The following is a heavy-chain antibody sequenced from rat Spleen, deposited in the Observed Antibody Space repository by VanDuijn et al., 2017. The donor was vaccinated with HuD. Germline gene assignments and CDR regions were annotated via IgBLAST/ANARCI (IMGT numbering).Heavy chain of an antibody. CDR2: INKDGSTI. CDR1: GFNFNDYW. CDR3: VREAWGINY. V-gene: IGHV4-2*01. J-gene: IGHJ1*01. Sequence: EVKLVESGGGLVEPGRSLKLSCVASGFNFNDYWMGWVRQAPGKGLEWIGEINKDGSTINYIPSLKDKITISRDNAQNTLFLQMSKLGSEDTAIYYCVREAWGINYWGPGTMVTVSS. D-gene: IGHD1-11*01.